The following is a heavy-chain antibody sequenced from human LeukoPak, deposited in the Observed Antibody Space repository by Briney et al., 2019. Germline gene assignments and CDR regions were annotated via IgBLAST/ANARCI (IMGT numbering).Heavy chain of an antibody. Sequence: ASVTLSCKVSGYTLTELSMHWVRHAPGKGLEWLGGFDPEDGETIYAQKFQGRVTMTEDTSTDTAYMELSSLRSEDTAVYYCARDLMTYGSRSSSPEDLWGQGTLVTVSS. CDR2: FDPEDGET. V-gene: IGHV1-24*01. CDR3: ARDLMTYGSRSSSPEDL. D-gene: IGHD3-10*01. J-gene: IGHJ4*02. CDR1: GYTLTELS.